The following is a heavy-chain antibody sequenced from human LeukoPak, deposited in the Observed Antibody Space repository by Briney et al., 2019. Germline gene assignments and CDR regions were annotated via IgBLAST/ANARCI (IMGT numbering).Heavy chain of an antibody. D-gene: IGHD5-24*01. CDR1: GFMFSLSG. CDR2: ISYDGNKK. J-gene: IGHJ4*02. Sequence: PGRSLRLSCVASGFMFSLSGMHWVRQAPGKWLEWVAVISYDGNKKYYGESVKGRFTISRDTSKNTLYLDMNSLRPEDTAVYYCANSPEDENDYWGQGTLVTVSS. CDR3: ANSPEDENDY. V-gene: IGHV3-30*18.